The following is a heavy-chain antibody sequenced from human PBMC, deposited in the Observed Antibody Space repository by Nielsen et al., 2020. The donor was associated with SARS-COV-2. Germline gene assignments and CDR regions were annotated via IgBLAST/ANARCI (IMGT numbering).Heavy chain of an antibody. Sequence: VRQMPGKGLEWVANIKQDGSEKYYVDSVKGRFTISRDNAKNSLYLQMNSLRAEDTAVYYCARASKRAARFDVGNWFDPWGQGTLVTVSS. CDR2: IKQDGSEK. D-gene: IGHD6-6*01. V-gene: IGHV3-7*05. CDR3: ARASKRAARFDVGNWFDP. J-gene: IGHJ5*02.